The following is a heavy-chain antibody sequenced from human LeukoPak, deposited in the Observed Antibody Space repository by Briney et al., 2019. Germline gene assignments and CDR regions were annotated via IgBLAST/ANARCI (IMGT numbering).Heavy chain of an antibody. J-gene: IGHJ5*02. Sequence: GGSLRLSCAASGFTFSSHDMHWVRQAPDKGLEWVAIISYDGGKKDYADSVKGRFTISRDNSRNTLYLQMNSLRAEDTALYYCARDLDWGAFDAWGQGTLVIVSS. CDR3: ARDLDWGAFDA. D-gene: IGHD3-9*01. V-gene: IGHV3-30*03. CDR1: GFTFSSHD. CDR2: ISYDGGKK.